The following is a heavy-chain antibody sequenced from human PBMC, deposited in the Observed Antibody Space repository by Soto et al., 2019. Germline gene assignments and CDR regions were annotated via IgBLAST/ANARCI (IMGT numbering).Heavy chain of an antibody. J-gene: IGHJ6*02. CDR3: ERNSAEAADGTIERSYKYYYGMDV. Sequence: GESLKISCKGSGYSFTSYWIGWVRQMPGKGLEWMGIIYPGDSDTRYSPSFQGQVTISADKSISTAYLQWSSLKASDTAMYYCERNSAEAADGTIERSYKYYYGMDVWGQGTTVTVSS. CDR2: IYPGDSDT. CDR1: GYSFTSYW. D-gene: IGHD6-13*01. V-gene: IGHV5-51*01.